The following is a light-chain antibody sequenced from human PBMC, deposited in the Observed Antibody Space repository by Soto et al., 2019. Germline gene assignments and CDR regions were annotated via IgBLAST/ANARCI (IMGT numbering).Light chain of an antibody. CDR1: NGVVGSYDL. J-gene: IGLJ2*01. CDR2: EVN. CDR3: CSYAGGNTLI. V-gene: IGLV2-23*02. Sequence: QSALTQPASVSGSPGQSITISCTGTNGVVGSYDLVSWYQQYPGKAPKLIIYEVNKRPSGVSIRFSGAKSGNTASLTISGLQTEDEADYDCCSYAGGNTLIFGGGTKLTVL.